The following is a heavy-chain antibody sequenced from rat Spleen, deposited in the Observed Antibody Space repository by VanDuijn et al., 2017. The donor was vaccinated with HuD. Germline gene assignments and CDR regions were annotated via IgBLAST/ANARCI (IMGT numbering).Heavy chain of an antibody. CDR2: INGDGGST. J-gene: IGHJ3*01. CDR3: AKRDYGGYYPFAY. CDR1: GFTFSRYW. Sequence: EVQLVETGGGFVQPGRSLKLSCVASGFTFSRYWMYWIRQAPGKGLECVSSINGDGGSTYYPDSVKGRFTISRDNAENTVYLQMNSLRSEDTATYYCAKRDYGGYYPFAYWGQGTLVTVSS. D-gene: IGHD1-12*03. V-gene: IGHV5-58*01.